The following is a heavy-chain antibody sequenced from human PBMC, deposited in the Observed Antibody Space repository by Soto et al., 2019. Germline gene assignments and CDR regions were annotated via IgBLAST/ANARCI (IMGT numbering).Heavy chain of an antibody. CDR3: AKGVHNTSCDKFDP. V-gene: IGHV3-23*01. D-gene: IGHD2-2*01. CDR2: ISGSGDSS. J-gene: IGHJ5*02. CDR1: GFTFSSYV. Sequence: EVQLLESGGGWVQPGGSLRLSCAASGFTFSSYVINWVRQAPGKGLEWVSCISGSGDSSLYADSVKGRFALSRDNSKNTVFLQMNTLRAEDTAHYYCAKGVHNTSCDKFDPWGQGTLVTVSS.